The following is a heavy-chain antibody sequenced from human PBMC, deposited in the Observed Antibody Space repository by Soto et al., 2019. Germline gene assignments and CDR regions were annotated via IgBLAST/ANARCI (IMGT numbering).Heavy chain of an antibody. CDR2: IKSRAENFAT. Sequence: EVQLVESGGGLVQPGGSLKISCAASGFALSDSAVHWVRQAPGKGLEWVGRIKSRAENFATAFAASVSGRFTIFRDDSTNTASLQMTGLKTEDTAVYFCTRLSWSEVFWFDPWGQGTLVTVSS. CDR1: GFALSDSA. J-gene: IGHJ5*02. CDR3: TRLSWSEVFWFDP. V-gene: IGHV3-73*02.